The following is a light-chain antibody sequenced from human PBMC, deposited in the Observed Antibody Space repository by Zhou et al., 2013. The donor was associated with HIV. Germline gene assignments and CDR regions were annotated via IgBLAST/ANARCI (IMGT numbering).Light chain of an antibody. V-gene: IGKV1-5*03. J-gene: IGKJ1*01. CDR2: KAS. CDR1: QNVGSY. CDR3: QQYNSYSTWT. Sequence: DIQMTQSPSTLSASVGDRVTITCRASQNVGSYLAWYQQKRGEAPKLLIYKASTLQSGVPSRFSGSGYGTEFTLTINRLQPDDFATYYCQQYNSYSTWTFGQGTKVEIK.